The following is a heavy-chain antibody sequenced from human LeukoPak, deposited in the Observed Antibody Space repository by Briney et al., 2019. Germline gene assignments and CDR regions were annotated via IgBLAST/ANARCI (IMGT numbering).Heavy chain of an antibody. CDR2: IYYSGST. V-gene: IGHV4-59*13. D-gene: IGHD3-22*01. CDR1: GGSISSYS. J-gene: IGHJ4*02. CDR3: ARGPDSSGYYFDY. Sequence: SETLSLTCTVSGGSISSYSGSWFRSPPGKDLSGMGYIYYSGSTNYNPSLKSRVTISVDTSKNQFSLKLSSVTAADTAVYYCARGPDSSGYYFDYWGQGTLVTVSS.